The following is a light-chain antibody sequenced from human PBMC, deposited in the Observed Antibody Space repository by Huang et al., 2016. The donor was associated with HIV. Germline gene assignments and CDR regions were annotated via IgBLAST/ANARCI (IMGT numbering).Light chain of an antibody. J-gene: IGKJ3*01. CDR3: QQYNSWPPLFS. V-gene: IGKV3-15*01. CDR1: QSVSTN. Sequence: EVLLTQSPATLSVSPGERATLSCRASQSVSTNLDWYQQKPGQAPRLLIYGASTRATGVPARFRGMWSGTEFTLTISSLQSEDSAVYYCQQYNSWPPLFSFGPGTKVDIK. CDR2: GAS.